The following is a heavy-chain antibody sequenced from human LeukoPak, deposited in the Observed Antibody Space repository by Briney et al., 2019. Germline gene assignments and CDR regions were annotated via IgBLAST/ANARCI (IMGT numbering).Heavy chain of an antibody. V-gene: IGHV3-11*01. CDR3: ARDNPTYYYDSSGRLDY. CDR1: GFTFSDYY. CDR2: ISSSGSTI. D-gene: IGHD3-22*01. Sequence: PGGSLRLSCAASGFTFSDYYMSWIRQAPGKGLEWVSYISSSGSTIYYADSVKSRFTISRDNAKNSLYLQMNSLRAEDTAVYYCARDNPTYYYDSSGRLDYWGQGTLVTVSS. J-gene: IGHJ4*02.